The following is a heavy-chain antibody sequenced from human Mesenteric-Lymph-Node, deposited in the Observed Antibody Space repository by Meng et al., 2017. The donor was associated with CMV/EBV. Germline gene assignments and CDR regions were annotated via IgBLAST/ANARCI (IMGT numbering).Heavy chain of an antibody. J-gene: IGHJ4*02. CDR1: GFTFSSYS. CDR3: ARSLSTSCYGDRSFQNYFDY. D-gene: IGHD2-2*01. Sequence: GESLKISCAASGFTFSSYSMNWVRQAPGKGLQWVSSISSSSTIYYADSVKGRFTISRNNAKNSLYLQMNSLRAEDTAVYYCARSLSTSCYGDRSFQNYFDYWGQGTLVTVSS. CDR2: ISSSSTI. V-gene: IGHV3-69-1*02.